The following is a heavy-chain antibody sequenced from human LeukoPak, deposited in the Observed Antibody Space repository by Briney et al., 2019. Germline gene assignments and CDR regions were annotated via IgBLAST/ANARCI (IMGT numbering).Heavy chain of an antibody. Sequence: SETLSLTCTVSGGSISNFSFYWGWIRQPPGKGLEWIGIIYYSGRTYYNPSLKSRVTISVDTSKNQFSLKLSSVTAADTAVYFCARGRVSSSTWYSTYYNYFYMDVWGKGTTVTVSS. D-gene: IGHD1-1*01. CDR1: GGSISNFSFY. J-gene: IGHJ6*03. CDR3: ARGRVSSSTWYSTYYNYFYMDV. CDR2: IYYSGRT. V-gene: IGHV4-39*07.